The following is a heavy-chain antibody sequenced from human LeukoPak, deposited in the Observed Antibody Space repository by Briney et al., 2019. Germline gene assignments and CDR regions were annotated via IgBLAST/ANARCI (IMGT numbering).Heavy chain of an antibody. J-gene: IGHJ4*02. CDR2: IYSDGTT. D-gene: IGHD1-26*01. CDR1: GLSVTTNY. V-gene: IGHV3-53*01. Sequence: GGSLRLSCVASGLSVTTNYMSWVRQAPGKGLEWVSVIYSDGTTFYGDSVRGRFTISRDTHKNTLYLQMNSLRAEDTAVYYCARDKTIIYSGSHQFDYWGQGTLVTVSS. CDR3: ARDKTIIYSGSHQFDY.